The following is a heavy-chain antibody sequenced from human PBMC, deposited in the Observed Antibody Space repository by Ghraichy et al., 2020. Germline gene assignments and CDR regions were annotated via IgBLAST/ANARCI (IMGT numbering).Heavy chain of an antibody. V-gene: IGHV3-64D*06. J-gene: IGHJ4*02. Sequence: GGSLRLSCSASGFTLSSFAMHWVRQAPGKGLEYVSGISNSGGRTYYADSVKGRFTISRDDAKSTLYLQMSSLRTEDTAVYYCVKDLYRGDSASWYYFDSWGQGTLVTVSS. CDR1: GFTLSSFA. CDR3: VKDLYRGDSASWYYFDS. CDR2: ISNSGGRT. D-gene: IGHD6-13*01.